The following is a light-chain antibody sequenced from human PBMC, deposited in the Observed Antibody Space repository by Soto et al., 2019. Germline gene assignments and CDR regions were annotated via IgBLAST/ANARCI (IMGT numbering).Light chain of an antibody. CDR1: QSVSSSY. V-gene: IGKV3-20*01. J-gene: IGKJ4*01. CDR2: GAS. CDR3: QQYSSSPT. Sequence: EIVLTQSPGTLSLSPGERATLSCRASQSVSSSYLAWYQQKPGQAPRLLIYGASSRATGIPDRFSDSGSGTDFTLTSSRLEPEDFAVYYWQQYSSSPTFGGGTKVEIK.